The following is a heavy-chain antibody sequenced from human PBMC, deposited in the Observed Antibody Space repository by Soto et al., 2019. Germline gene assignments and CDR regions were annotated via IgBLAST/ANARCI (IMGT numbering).Heavy chain of an antibody. CDR1: GFTVSGHY. D-gene: IGHD3-9*01. V-gene: IGHV3-53*05. J-gene: IGHJ4*02. Sequence: GGSLRLSCAASGFTVSGHYMSWVRQAPGKGLQWVSLLYSGGTTYYADSVTGRFTISRDSSKNTLYIQMDKLRVEDTAVYYCAAAIYCDWSIDYWGQGTLVTVSS. CDR2: LYSGGTT. CDR3: AAAIYCDWSIDY.